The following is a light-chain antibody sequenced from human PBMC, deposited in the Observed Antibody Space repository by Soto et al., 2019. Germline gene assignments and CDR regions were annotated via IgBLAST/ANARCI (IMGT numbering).Light chain of an antibody. V-gene: IGLV2-14*01. J-gene: IGLJ1*01. Sequence: QSVLTQPASVSGSPGQSITISCTGTSSDVGNYNYVSWYQQYPGRVPKLLIYMVSNRPSGVSNRFSGSKSGNTASLTISGLQAEDEADYFFTSPTPGSLYVFGTGTKLTVL. CDR2: MVS. CDR3: TSPTPGSLYV. CDR1: SSDVGNYNY.